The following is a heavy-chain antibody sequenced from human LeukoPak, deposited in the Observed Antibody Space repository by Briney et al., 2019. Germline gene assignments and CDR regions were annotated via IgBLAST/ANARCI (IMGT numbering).Heavy chain of an antibody. J-gene: IGHJ4*02. CDR3: ARDQGRYYYDSSGYYLSVAMVY. V-gene: IGHV1-46*01. CDR1: GYTFTSYY. D-gene: IGHD3-22*01. Sequence: ASVKVSCKASGYTFTSYYMHWVRQAPGQGLEWMGIINPSGGSTSYAQKFQGRVTMTRDTSTSTVYMELSSLRSEDTAVYYCARDQGRYYYDSSGYYLSVAMVYWGQGTLVTVSS. CDR2: INPSGGST.